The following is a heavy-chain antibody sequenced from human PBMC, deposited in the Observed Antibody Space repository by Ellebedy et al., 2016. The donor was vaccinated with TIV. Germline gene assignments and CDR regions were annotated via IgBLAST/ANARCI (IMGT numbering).Heavy chain of an antibody. CDR3: TRSYGDYGGGYFDY. V-gene: IGHV3-13*01. J-gene: IGHJ4*02. D-gene: IGHD4-17*01. CDR2: IGTTGDT. Sequence: PGGSLRLSCAASGFSFSRYEMNWVRQTTGNGLEYVSAIGTTGDTYYSGSVKGRFTISRENAKNSVYLQMNRLRVGDTAVYYCTRSYGDYGGGYFDYWGQGTLLTVSS. CDR1: GFSFSRYE.